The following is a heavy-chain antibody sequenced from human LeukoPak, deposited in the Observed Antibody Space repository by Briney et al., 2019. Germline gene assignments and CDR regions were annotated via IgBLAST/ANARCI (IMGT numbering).Heavy chain of an antibody. D-gene: IGHD2-15*01. V-gene: IGHV4-59*01. J-gene: IGHJ5*02. Sequence: SETLSLTCTVSGGSISSYYWSWIRQPPGKGLEWIGYIYYSGSTNYNPSLKSRVTISVDTSKNQFSLKLSSVTAADTAVYYCASLYPAGNWFDPWGQGTLVTVSS. CDR2: IYYSGST. CDR1: GGSISSYY. CDR3: ASLYPAGNWFDP.